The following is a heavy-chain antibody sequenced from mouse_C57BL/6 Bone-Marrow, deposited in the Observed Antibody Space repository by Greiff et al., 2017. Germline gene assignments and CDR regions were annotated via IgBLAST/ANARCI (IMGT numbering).Heavy chain of an antibody. Sequence: QVQLQQPGAELVMPGASVKLSCKASGYTFTSYWMHWVKQRPGQGLEWIGEIDPSGSYTNYNQKFKGKSTLTVDKSSSTAYMQLSSLASEDSAVYYCARDYYGSSFWFAYWGKGTLVTVSA. CDR3: ARDYYGSSFWFAY. CDR1: GYTFTSYW. D-gene: IGHD1-1*01. V-gene: IGHV1-69*01. J-gene: IGHJ3*01. CDR2: IDPSGSYT.